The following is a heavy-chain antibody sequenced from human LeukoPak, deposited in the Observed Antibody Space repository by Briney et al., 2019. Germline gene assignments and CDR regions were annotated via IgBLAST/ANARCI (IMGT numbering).Heavy chain of an antibody. D-gene: IGHD4-11*01. J-gene: IGHJ4*02. Sequence: PSETLSLTCTVSGGSISSSSYYRGWIRQPPGKGLEWIGSIYYSGSTYYNPSLKSRVTISVDTSKNQFSLKLSSVTAADTAVYYCARPLTTVTPGQWDYWGQGTLVTVSS. CDR2: IYYSGST. CDR3: ARPLTTVTPGQWDY. V-gene: IGHV4-39*01. CDR1: GGSISSSSYY.